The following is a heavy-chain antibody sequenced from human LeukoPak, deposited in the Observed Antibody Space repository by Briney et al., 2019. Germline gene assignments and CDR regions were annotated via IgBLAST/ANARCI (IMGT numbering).Heavy chain of an antibody. J-gene: IGHJ6*03. V-gene: IGHV4-4*09. Sequence: SETLFLTCTVSGGSISSYYWRWVRQPPGKGLEWIGYIYTSGSNNYNPSLKSRVTISVDTSTTQFSLKLSSVTAADTAVYYCARHKADDFWSGYYGWGERYYYYCMDVWGKGTTVTVSS. D-gene: IGHD3-3*01. CDR2: IYTSGSN. CDR3: ARHKADDFWSGYYGWGERYYYYCMDV. CDR1: GGSISSYY.